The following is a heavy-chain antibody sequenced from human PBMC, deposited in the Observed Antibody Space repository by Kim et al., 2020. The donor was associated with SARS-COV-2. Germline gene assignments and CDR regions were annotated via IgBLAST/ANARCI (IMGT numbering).Heavy chain of an antibody. CDR1: GYSFTSYW. V-gene: IGHV5-51*01. D-gene: IGHD6-13*01. Sequence: GESLKISCKGSGYSFTSYWIGWVRQMPGKGLEWMGIIYPGDSDTRYSPSFQGQVTISADKSISTAYLRWSSLKASDTAMYYCARGRLYSSSWYSYFDYWGQGTLVTVSS. CDR3: ARGRLYSSSWYSYFDY. CDR2: IYPGDSDT. J-gene: IGHJ4*02.